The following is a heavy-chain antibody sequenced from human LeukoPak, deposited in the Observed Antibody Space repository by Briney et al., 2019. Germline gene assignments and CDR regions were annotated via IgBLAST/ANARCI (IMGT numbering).Heavy chain of an antibody. D-gene: IGHD4-17*01. CDR2: ISSNGGST. CDR1: GFTFSSYA. CDR3: ARGDRTTVTHLDY. V-gene: IGHV3-64*01. Sequence: PGGSLRLSCAASGFTFSSYAMSWVRQAPGKGLEYGSAISSNGGSTYYANSVKGRFTISRDNSKNTLYLQMGSLRAEDMAVYYCARGDRTTVTHLDYWGQGTLVTVSS. J-gene: IGHJ4*02.